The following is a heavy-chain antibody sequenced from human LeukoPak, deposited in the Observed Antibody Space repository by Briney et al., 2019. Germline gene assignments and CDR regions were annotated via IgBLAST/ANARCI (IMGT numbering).Heavy chain of an antibody. CDR2: ISGGGDAA. Sequence: PGGSLRLSCIASGFRLSGYAMTWVRQAPGKGLEWVSTISGGGDAAYYADSVKGRFTISRDNSKSTLYLQMNTLRAEDTAVHYCSRKYDSSGYFDYWGRGTLVTVSS. J-gene: IGHJ4*02. CDR1: GFRLSGYA. CDR3: SRKYDSSGYFDY. D-gene: IGHD3-22*01. V-gene: IGHV3-23*01.